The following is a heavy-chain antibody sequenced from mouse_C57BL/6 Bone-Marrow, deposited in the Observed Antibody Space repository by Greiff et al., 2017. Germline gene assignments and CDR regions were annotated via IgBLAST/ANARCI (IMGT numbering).Heavy chain of an antibody. CDR2: ISNLAYSI. V-gene: IGHV5-15*01. J-gene: IGHJ2*01. D-gene: IGHD1-1*01. CDR1: GFTFSDYG. CDR3: ARVEGSSYYFDY. Sequence: EVKLMESGGGLVQPGGSLKLSCAASGFTFSDYGMAWVRQAPRKGPEWVAFISNLAYSIYYADTVTGRFTISRENAKNTLYLEMSSLRSEDTAMYYCARVEGSSYYFDYWGQGTTLTVSS.